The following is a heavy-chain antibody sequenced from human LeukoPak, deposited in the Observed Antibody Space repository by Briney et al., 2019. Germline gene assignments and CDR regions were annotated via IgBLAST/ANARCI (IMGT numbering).Heavy chain of an antibody. J-gene: IGHJ4*02. V-gene: IGHV4-31*03. Sequence: SETLSLTCTVSGGSVSSGAYYWTWIRQHPGKGLEWIGSMSYSGTTYFNPSLKSRLTISVDSSKNQFSLKLNSVTAADTAIYYGARPINPSTWDYFDCWGQGTLVTVSS. CDR1: GGSVSSGAYY. CDR2: MSYSGTT. CDR3: ARPINPSTWDYFDC. D-gene: IGHD6-13*01.